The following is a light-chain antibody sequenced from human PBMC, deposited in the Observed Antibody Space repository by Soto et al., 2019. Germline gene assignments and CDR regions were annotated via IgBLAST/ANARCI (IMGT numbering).Light chain of an antibody. Sequence: DIQMTQSPPTLSASVGDRVTITCRARQTISIWLAWYQQKPGKAPKLLIYDASILESGVPSRFSGSGSGTEFTLTISSLQPDDFATYYCQQYNSYRTLGQGTKVDIK. J-gene: IGKJ1*01. V-gene: IGKV1-5*01. CDR3: QQYNSYRT. CDR1: QTISIW. CDR2: DAS.